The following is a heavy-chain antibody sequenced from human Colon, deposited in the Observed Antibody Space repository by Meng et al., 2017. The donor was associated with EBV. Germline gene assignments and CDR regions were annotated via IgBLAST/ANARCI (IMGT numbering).Heavy chain of an antibody. CDR2: VSHPGSA. V-gene: IGHV4-34*01. J-gene: IGHJ4*02. D-gene: IGHD3-9*01. CDR1: GGSFSCYF. CDR3: AGVPTTGYKDH. Sequence: QGLLQSSGARLLKPSELLSLTGTVDGGSFSCYFWSWVRQPPGKGMEWIGEVSHPGSANYNPFLKSRVTISVDASEKQFSLRLTSVTAANTAVYYCAGVPTTGYKDHWGQGTLVTVSS.